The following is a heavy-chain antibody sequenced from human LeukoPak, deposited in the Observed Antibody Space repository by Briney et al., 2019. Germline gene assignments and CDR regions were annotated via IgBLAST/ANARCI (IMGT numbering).Heavy chain of an antibody. CDR3: AREVLGLRCWDY. V-gene: IGHV1-46*03. J-gene: IGHJ4*02. CDR2: INLSGGST. Sequence: ASVKVSCKASGYTFTSYYMHWVRQAPGQGLEWMGIINLSGGSTSYAQKFQGRVTMTRDTSTSTAYMELSSLRSEDTAVYYCAREVLGLRCWDYWGQGTLVTAPS. D-gene: IGHD3-10*02. CDR1: GYTFTSYY.